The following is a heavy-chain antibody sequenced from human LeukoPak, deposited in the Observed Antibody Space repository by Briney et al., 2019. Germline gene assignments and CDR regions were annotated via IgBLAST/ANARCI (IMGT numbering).Heavy chain of an antibody. J-gene: IGHJ3*02. V-gene: IGHV1-18*01. D-gene: IGHD1-26*01. CDR1: GYTFTSYG. Sequence: GASVKVYCKASGYTFTSYGISWVRQAPGQGLEWMGWISAYNGNTNYAQKLQGRVTMTTDTSTSTAYMELRSLRSDDTAVYYCARDSGIVGATQAFDIWGQGTMVTVSS. CDR3: ARDSGIVGATQAFDI. CDR2: ISAYNGNT.